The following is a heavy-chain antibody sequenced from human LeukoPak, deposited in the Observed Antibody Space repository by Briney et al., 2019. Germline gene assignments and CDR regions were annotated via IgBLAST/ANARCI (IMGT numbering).Heavy chain of an antibody. CDR2: IYYSGST. V-gene: IGHV4-59*01. J-gene: IGHJ5*02. Sequence: SETLSLTCAVYGGSFSGYYWSWIRQPPGKGLEWIGYIYYSGSTNYNPSLKSRVTISVDTSKNQFFLKLSSVTAADTAVYYCARERGYDSSGYYYDAWGQGTLVTVSS. D-gene: IGHD3-22*01. CDR1: GGSFSGYY. CDR3: ARERGYDSSGYYYDA.